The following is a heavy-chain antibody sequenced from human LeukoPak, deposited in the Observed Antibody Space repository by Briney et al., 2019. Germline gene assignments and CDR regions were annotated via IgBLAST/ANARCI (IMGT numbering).Heavy chain of an antibody. CDR2: IIPIFGTA. CDR1: GGTFSSYA. CDR3: AAASYYYDSSAENYFDY. Sequence: SVKVSCKASGGTFSSYAISWVRQAPGQGLEWMGGIIPIFGTANYAQKFQGRVTITADESTSTAFMELSSLRSEDTAVYYCAAASYYYDSSAENYFDYWGQGTLVTVSS. V-gene: IGHV1-69*01. J-gene: IGHJ4*02. D-gene: IGHD3-22*01.